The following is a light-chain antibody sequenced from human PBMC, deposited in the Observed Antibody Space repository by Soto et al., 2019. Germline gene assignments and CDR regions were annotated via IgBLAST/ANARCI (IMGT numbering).Light chain of an antibody. J-gene: IGKJ5*01. CDR1: QGISSY. CDR2: AAS. V-gene: IGKV1-9*01. CDR3: QQP. Sequence: DIQLTQSPSFLSASVGDRVTITCRASQGISSYLAWYQQKPGKAPKLLIYAASTWQSGVPSRFSGSGSGTEFTLTISCLQPEDFATYCCQQPFGLRTRLEIK.